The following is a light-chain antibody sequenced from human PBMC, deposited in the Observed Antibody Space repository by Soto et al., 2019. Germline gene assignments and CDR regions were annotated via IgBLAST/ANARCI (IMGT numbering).Light chain of an antibody. J-gene: IGLJ2*01. V-gene: IGLV2-23*01. Sequence: QSVLTQPASVSGSPGQSITISCTGTSSNVGSYILVSWYQQHPGKAPKLMIYEASKRPSGVSNRVSGSKSGNTASLTIAWLQAEDEAYYYCCSYAGSSTYVFGGGTKVTVL. CDR3: CSYAGSSTYV. CDR2: EAS. CDR1: SSNVGSYIL.